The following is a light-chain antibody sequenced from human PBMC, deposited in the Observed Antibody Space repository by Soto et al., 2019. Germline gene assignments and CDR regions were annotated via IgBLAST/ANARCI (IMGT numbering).Light chain of an antibody. CDR1: SSDVGGYNY. CDR3: SSYTSSSTLG. Sequence: QSVLTQPPSASGSPGQSVAISCTGTSSDVGGYNYVSWYQQHPGKAPKLMIYEVNKRPSGVPDRFSGSKSGNTASLTVSGLQAEDEADYYCSSYTSSSTLGFGTGTRSPS. V-gene: IGLV2-8*01. J-gene: IGLJ1*01. CDR2: EVN.